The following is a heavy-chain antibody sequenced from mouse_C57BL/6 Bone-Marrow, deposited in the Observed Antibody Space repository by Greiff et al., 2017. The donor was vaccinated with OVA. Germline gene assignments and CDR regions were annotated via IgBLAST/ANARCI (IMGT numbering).Heavy chain of an antibody. V-gene: IGHV5-6*01. D-gene: IGHD3-2*02. CDR3: AKKDSSGPFAY. CDR2: ISSGGSYT. J-gene: IGHJ3*01. CDR1: GFTFSSYG. Sequence: EVMLVESGGDLVKPGGSLKLSCAASGFTFSSYGMSWVRQTPDKRLEWVATISSGGSYTYYPDSVKGRFTISRDNAKNTLYLQMSSLKSEDTAMYYCAKKDSSGPFAYWGQGTLVTVSA.